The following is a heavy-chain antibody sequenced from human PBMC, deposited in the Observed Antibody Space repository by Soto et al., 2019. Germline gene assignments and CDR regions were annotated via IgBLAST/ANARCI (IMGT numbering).Heavy chain of an antibody. D-gene: IGHD3-16*01. CDR3: VRSGHTFGGVT. Sequence: PSETLSLPCTVSVASMNNYYGSWVRQTPVKGLEWIGYMLSNGFSNYNSSLKSRVSISVDTSKNQFSLKLTSVTAADTAIYYCVRSGHTFGGVTWGLGTLVTVSS. CDR2: MLSNGFS. J-gene: IGHJ5*02. CDR1: VASMNNYY. V-gene: IGHV4-59*01.